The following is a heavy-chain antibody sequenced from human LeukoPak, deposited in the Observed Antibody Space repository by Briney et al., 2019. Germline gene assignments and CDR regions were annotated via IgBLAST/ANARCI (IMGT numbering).Heavy chain of an antibody. V-gene: IGHV4-59*01. J-gene: IGHJ4*02. CDR1: GGSISSYY. CDR2: IYYSGST. Sequence: SETLSLTCTVSGGSISSYYWSWIRQPPGKGLEWIGYIYYSGSTNYNPSLKSRVIISVDTSKNQFSLKLSSVTAADTAVYYCARQGPHHYDSSGYYYHYWGQGTLVTVSS. CDR3: ARQGPHHYDSSGYYYHY. D-gene: IGHD3-22*01.